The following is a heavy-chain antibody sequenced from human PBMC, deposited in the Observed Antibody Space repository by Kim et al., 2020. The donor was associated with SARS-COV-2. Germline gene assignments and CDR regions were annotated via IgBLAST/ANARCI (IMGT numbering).Heavy chain of an antibody. V-gene: IGHV3-33*01. Sequence: GGSLRLSCAASGFTFSSYGMHWVRQAPGKGLEWVAVIWYDGSNKYYADSVKGRFTISRDNSKNTLYLQMNSLRAEDTAVYYCARGEYYDILTRGAFDIWGQGTMVTVSS. CDR3: ARGEYYDILTRGAFDI. J-gene: IGHJ3*02. CDR1: GFTFSSYG. CDR2: IWYDGSNK. D-gene: IGHD3-9*01.